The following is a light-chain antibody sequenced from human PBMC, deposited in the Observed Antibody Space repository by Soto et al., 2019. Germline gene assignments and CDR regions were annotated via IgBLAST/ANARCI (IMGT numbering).Light chain of an antibody. J-gene: IGKJ4*01. V-gene: IGKV3-20*01. CDR3: QQYGSSPLT. Sequence: ELVLTQSPGTLSLSPGERATLSCRASQSVSSSYLAWYQQKPGQAPRLLIDGASSRATGITDRFSGSGSGTDFTLTISRLEPEDFAVYYCQQYGSSPLTFGGGPKVEIK. CDR1: QSVSSSY. CDR2: GAS.